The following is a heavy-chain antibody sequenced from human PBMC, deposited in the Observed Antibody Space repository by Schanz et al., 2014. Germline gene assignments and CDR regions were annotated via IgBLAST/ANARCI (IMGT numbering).Heavy chain of an antibody. Sequence: VQLVESGGTLVKPGGSLRLSCVVSGFTFSDYYMTWVRQAPGKGLVWVSRIDADGNSTSYADSVKGRFTISRDNAKNTLYLQLNSLRAEDTAVYYCARVPRRVTTRGGGSRYYFDYWGQGTLVTVSS. V-gene: IGHV3-74*02. CDR2: IDADGNST. CDR3: ARVPRRVTTRGGGSRYYFDY. D-gene: IGHD4-17*01. CDR1: GFTFSDYY. J-gene: IGHJ4*02.